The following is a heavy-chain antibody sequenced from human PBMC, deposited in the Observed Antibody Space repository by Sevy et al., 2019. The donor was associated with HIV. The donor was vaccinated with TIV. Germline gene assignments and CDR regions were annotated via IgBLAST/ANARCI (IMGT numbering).Heavy chain of an antibody. CDR1: GDSVSSNSAA. Sequence: KQSQTLSLTCAISGDSVSSNSAAWNWIRQSPSRGLEWLGRTYYRSKWYNDYAVSVKSRITINPDTSKNQFSLQLKSVTPEDTAVYYCAREGGSYDILTGYLYGDWFDPWGQGTLVTVSS. V-gene: IGHV6-1*01. D-gene: IGHD3-9*01. CDR3: AREGGSYDILTGYLYGDWFDP. J-gene: IGHJ5*02. CDR2: TYYRSKWYN.